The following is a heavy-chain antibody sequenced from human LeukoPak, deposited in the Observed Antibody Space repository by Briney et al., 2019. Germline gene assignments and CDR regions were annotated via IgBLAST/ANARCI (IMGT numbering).Heavy chain of an antibody. J-gene: IGHJ5*02. D-gene: IGHD3-3*01. V-gene: IGHV1-8*01. CDR1: GYTFTSYD. CDR3: ARERRLRFHDWFDP. CDR2: MNPNSGNT. Sequence: GASVKVSCKASGYTFTSYDINWVRQATGQGLEWMGWMNPNSGNTGYAQKFQGRVTMTRNTSISTAYMELSSLRSEGTAVYYCARERRLRFHDWFDPWGQGTLVTVSS.